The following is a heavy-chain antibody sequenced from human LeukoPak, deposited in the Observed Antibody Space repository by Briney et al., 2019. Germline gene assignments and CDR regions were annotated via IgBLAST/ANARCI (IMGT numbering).Heavy chain of an antibody. V-gene: IGHV1-69*06. CDR1: GGTFSSYA. D-gene: IGHD3-10*01. Sequence: SVKVSCKASGGTFSSYAISWVRQAPGQGIEWMGGIVPIFGTANYAQKLQGRVTINADKSTSTAYMELSSLRSKDTAVYYCARGRGFGELWNYYYYDDLDVWGKGTTVTVSS. CDR3: ARGRGFGELWNYYYYDDLDV. CDR2: IVPIFGTA. J-gene: IGHJ6*04.